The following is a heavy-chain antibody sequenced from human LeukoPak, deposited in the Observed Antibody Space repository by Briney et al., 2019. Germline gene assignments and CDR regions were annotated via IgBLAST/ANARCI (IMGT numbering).Heavy chain of an antibody. J-gene: IGHJ4*02. V-gene: IGHV1-2*02. D-gene: IGHD6-19*01. CDR2: INPNSGGT. CDR1: GYTFTGYY. Sequence: ASVKVSCKASGYTFTGYYMHWVRQAPGQGPEWMGWINPNSGGTKYAQKFQGRVTVTRDTSINTAYMELSRLRSDDTAVYYCARDLAVAGSLLYYWGQGTLVTVSS. CDR3: ARDLAVAGSLLYY.